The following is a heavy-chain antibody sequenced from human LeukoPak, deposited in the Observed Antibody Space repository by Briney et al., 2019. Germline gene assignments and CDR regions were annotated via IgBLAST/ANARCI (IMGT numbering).Heavy chain of an antibody. J-gene: IGHJ3*02. CDR2: IKQDGSEK. CDR1: GFTFSSYW. V-gene: IGHV3-7*01. CDR3: ARAEMGTTIFGVVIRLDAFDI. D-gene: IGHD3-3*01. Sequence: AGGYLRLSCAASGFTFSSYWMSWVRQAPGKGLEWVANIKQDGSEKYYVDSVKGRFTISRDNVKNSLYLQMNSLRAEDTAVYYCARAEMGTTIFGVVIRLDAFDIWGQGTMVTVSS.